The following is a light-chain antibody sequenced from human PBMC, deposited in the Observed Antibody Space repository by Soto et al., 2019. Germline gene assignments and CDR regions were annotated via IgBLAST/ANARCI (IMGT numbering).Light chain of an antibody. CDR1: SSDVGGYNY. CDR3: SSYTSSSTYV. CDR2: DVS. J-gene: IGLJ1*01. Sequence: QSLLTQPASVSGSPGQSITISCTGTSSDVGGYNYVSWYQQHPGKAPKLMLYDVSNRPSRVSNRFSGSKSGNTASLTISGLQSEDEADYYCSSYTSSSTYVCGTGTKATVL. V-gene: IGLV2-14*01.